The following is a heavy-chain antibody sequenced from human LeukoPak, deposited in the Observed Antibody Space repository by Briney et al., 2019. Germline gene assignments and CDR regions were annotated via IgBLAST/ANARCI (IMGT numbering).Heavy chain of an antibody. V-gene: IGHV3-7*01. CDR1: GFTFSNYW. D-gene: IGHD2-2*03. J-gene: IGHJ6*03. CDR3: VRDGRKSRVVDIVRKKETGYYYYMDV. CDR2: INQDGSEK. Sequence: GGSLRLSCAASGFTFSNYWMHWVRQAPGKGLEWVANINQDGSEKYYVDSVKGRFTISRDNAKNSLYLQVNSLRAEDTAVFSCVRDGRKSRVVDIVRKKETGYYYYMDVWGKGTTVTVSS.